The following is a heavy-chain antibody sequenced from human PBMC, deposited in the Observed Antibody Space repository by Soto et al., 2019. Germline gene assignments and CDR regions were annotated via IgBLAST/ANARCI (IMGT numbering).Heavy chain of an antibody. CDR3: ARRGTIVVVVAATNWFDP. D-gene: IGHD2-15*01. V-gene: IGHV4-34*01. Sequence: QVQLQQWGAGLLKPSETLSLTCAVYGGSFSGYYWSWIRQPPGKGLEWIGEINHSGSTNYNPSLKSRVTISVDTSKSQFSLKLSSVTAADTAVSYCARRGTIVVVVAATNWFDPWGQGTLVTVSS. CDR1: GGSFSGYY. CDR2: INHSGST. J-gene: IGHJ5*02.